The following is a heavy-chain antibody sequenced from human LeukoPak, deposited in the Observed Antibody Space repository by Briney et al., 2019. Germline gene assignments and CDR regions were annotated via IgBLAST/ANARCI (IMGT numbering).Heavy chain of an antibody. Sequence: GGSLRLSCAASGFTFSSYEMNWVRQAPGKGLEWVSCISSSSSYIYYADSVKGRFTISRDNAKNSLYLQMNSLRAEDTAVYYCARAHNWKYGSFDFWGQGTLVTVSS. V-gene: IGHV3-21*01. CDR1: GFTFSSYE. CDR2: ISSSSSYI. CDR3: ARAHNWKYGSFDF. D-gene: IGHD1-7*01. J-gene: IGHJ4*02.